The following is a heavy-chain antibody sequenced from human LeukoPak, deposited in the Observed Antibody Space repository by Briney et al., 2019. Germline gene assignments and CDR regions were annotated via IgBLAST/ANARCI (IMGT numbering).Heavy chain of an antibody. J-gene: IGHJ4*02. V-gene: IGHV1-24*01. Sequence: ASVKVSCKVSGYTLTELSMHWVRQAPGKGLEWMGGFDPEDGETIYAQKSQGRVTMTEDTSTDTAYMELSSLRSEDTAVYYCATGLIWFGESPDNYWGQGTLVTVSS. CDR2: FDPEDGET. CDR1: GYTLTELS. CDR3: ATGLIWFGESPDNY. D-gene: IGHD3-10*01.